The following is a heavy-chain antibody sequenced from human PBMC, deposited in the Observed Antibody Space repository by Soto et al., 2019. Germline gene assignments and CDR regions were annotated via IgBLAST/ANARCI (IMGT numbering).Heavy chain of an antibody. CDR3: AKVAGIAVAGTLDH. J-gene: IGHJ4*02. CDR2: ISWNSGSI. D-gene: IGHD6-19*01. V-gene: IGHV3-9*01. Sequence: EVQLVESGGGLVQPGRSLRLSCAASGFTFDDYAMHWVRQAPGKGLEWVSGISWNSGSIGYADSVKGRFTNSRDNAKNALYLQMNSLRAEETALYYCAKVAGIAVAGTLDHWGQGTLVTVSS. CDR1: GFTFDDYA.